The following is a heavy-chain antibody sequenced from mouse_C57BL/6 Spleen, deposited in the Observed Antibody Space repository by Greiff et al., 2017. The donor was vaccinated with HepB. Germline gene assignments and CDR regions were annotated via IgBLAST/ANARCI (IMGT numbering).Heavy chain of an antibody. D-gene: IGHD1-1*01. CDR3: ARSPSQLRYYFDY. CDR2: IWSGGST. CDR1: GFSLTSYG. V-gene: IGHV2-2*01. Sequence: QVQLQQSGPGLVQPSQSLSITCTVSGFSLTSYGVHWVRQSPGKGLEWLGVIWSGGSTDYNAAFISRLSISKDNSKSQVFFKMNSLQADDTAIYYCARSPSQLRYYFDYWGQGTTLTVSS. J-gene: IGHJ2*01.